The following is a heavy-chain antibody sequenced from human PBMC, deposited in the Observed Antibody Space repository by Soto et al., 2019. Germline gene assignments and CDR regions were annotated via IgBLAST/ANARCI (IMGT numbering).Heavy chain of an antibody. V-gene: IGHV3-48*01. CDR1: GFTFSSYS. CDR3: ARDAMPYSNYGLTLYGY. Sequence: GGSLRLSCAASGFTFSSYSMNWVRQAPGKGLEWVSYISSSSSTIYYADSVKGRFTISRDNAKNSLYLQMNSLRAEDTAVYYCARDAMPYSNYGLTLYGYWGQGTLVTVSS. D-gene: IGHD4-4*01. CDR2: ISSSSSTI. J-gene: IGHJ4*02.